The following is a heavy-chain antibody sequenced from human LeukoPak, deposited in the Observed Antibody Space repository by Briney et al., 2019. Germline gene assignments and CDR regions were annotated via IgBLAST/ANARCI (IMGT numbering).Heavy chain of an antibody. V-gene: IGHV3-48*01. Sequence: GGSLRLSCAASGFTFSSYSMNWVRQAPGKGLEWVSYISSSSSTIYYADSVKGRFTFSRDNSKNTLYLQMNSLRAEDTAVYYCAKGGMSTIVRGVIGYMDVWGKGTTVTISS. CDR2: ISSSSSTI. CDR3: AKGGMSTIVRGVIGYMDV. D-gene: IGHD3-10*01. CDR1: GFTFSSYS. J-gene: IGHJ6*03.